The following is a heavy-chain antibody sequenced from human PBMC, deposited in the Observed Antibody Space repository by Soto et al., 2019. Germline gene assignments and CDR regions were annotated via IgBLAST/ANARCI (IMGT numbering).Heavy chain of an antibody. D-gene: IGHD5-12*01. Sequence: SETLSLTCAVYGGSFSGYYWSWIRQPPGKGLEWIGEINHSGSTNYNPSLKSRVTISVDTSKNQFSLKLSSVTAADTAVYYCARGNIVATICGFDYWGQGTLVTVSS. CDR2: INHSGST. J-gene: IGHJ4*02. V-gene: IGHV4-34*01. CDR3: ARGNIVATICGFDY. CDR1: GGSFSGYY.